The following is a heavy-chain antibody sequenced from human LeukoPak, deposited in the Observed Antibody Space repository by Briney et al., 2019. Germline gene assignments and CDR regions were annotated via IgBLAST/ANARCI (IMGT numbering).Heavy chain of an antibody. CDR1: SLSSYE. D-gene: IGHD6-13*01. CDR3: ARHLTIAAAGLDY. V-gene: IGHV4-39*01. CDR2: IFYSGNT. J-gene: IGHJ4*02. Sequence: SLSSYEMNWVRQPPGKGLEWIASIFYSGNTYYNPSLKSRVTISVDTSRYQFSLQLSSVTAADTAVYYCARHLTIAAAGLDYWGQGTLVTVSS.